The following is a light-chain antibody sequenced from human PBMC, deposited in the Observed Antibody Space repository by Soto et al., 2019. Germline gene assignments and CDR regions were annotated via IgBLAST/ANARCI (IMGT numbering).Light chain of an antibody. V-gene: IGKV3-20*01. CDR1: QSVSSNS. CDR2: GAS. J-gene: IGKJ3*01. Sequence: EIVLTQSPGTLSLTTGESATLSCRASQSVSSNSLAWYQQKPGQAPRLLIYGASRRATDIPDRFSGSGSGTDFTLTISILEPEDFAVYYCQQNGRSFGPGTKVDIK. CDR3: QQNGRS.